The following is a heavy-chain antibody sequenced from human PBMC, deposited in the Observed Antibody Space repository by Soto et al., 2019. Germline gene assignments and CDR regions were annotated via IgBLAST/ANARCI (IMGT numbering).Heavy chain of an antibody. CDR3: ARRRTLYDSSPFIAFER. CDR1: GGSISSGGYY. Sequence: QLQLQESGPGLVKPSQTLSLTCTVSGGSISSGGYYWSWIRQHPGKGLEWIGYIYFSGSTYDNPSLTSRLTISVDTCKNQLSLKLSYVAAADTAVYDCARRRTLYDSSPFIAFERWGQGTIVTV. J-gene: IGHJ3*02. D-gene: IGHD3-22*01. V-gene: IGHV4-31*03. CDR2: IYFSGST.